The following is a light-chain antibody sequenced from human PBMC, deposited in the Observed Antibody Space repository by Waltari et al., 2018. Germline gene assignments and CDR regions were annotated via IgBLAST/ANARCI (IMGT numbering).Light chain of an antibody. J-gene: IGKJ1*01. V-gene: IGKV3D-20*02. CDR3: QHRSNWRT. CDR2: AAS. Sequence: EIVMTQSPATLSLSPGERAPLPGRASQSVSSSLAWYQQTPLQAPRLLFYAASSLATGIPNMFSGSGSGKYFTLTISRLGPEYVRVYYCQHRSNWRTFGQGTKVEIK. CDR1: QSVSSS.